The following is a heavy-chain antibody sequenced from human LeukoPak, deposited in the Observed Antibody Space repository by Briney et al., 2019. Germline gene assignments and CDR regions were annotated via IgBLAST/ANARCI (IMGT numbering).Heavy chain of an antibody. CDR1: GFTFSDHV. CDR3: ARRDIVVVVSASDY. D-gene: IGHD2-15*01. V-gene: IGHV3-23*01. CDR2: ITASGDRT. Sequence: GGSLRLSCAASGFTFSDHVMIWVRQAPGKGLEWVSGITASGDRTFYGDSVRGRFTMSRDNSKNTVYLQMNSLRVDDTAVYYCARRDIVVVVSASDYWGQGTLVTVSS. J-gene: IGHJ4*02.